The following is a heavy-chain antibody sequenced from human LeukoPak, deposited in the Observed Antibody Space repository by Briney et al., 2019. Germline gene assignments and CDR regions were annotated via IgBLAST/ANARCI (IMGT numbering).Heavy chain of an antibody. CDR1: GFSFSSYG. V-gene: IGHV3-23*01. CDR3: AKGSGSGWYGWFDP. J-gene: IGHJ5*02. D-gene: IGHD6-19*01. CDR2: IPTTDGGST. Sequence: GSLRLSCAASGFSFSSYGMYWVRQAPGKGLEWVSTIPTTDGGSTFYAGSVKGRCTISRDNSKNTLYLQIHSLRVDDTGVYYCAKGSGSGWYGWFDPWGQGTLVTVSS.